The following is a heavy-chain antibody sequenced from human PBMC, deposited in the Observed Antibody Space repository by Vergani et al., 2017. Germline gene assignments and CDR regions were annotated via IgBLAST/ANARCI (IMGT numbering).Heavy chain of an antibody. Sequence: QVQLQELGPGLVKPSQTLSLTCTVSGGSISSGSYYWSWIRQPAGKGLEWIGRIYTSGSTNYNPSLKSRVTISVDTSKNQFSLKLSSVTAADTAVYYCAKGYSVSPYYFDYWGQGTLVTVSS. V-gene: IGHV4-61*02. D-gene: IGHD6-13*01. J-gene: IGHJ4*02. CDR1: GGSISSGSYY. CDR3: AKGYSVSPYYFDY. CDR2: IYTSGST.